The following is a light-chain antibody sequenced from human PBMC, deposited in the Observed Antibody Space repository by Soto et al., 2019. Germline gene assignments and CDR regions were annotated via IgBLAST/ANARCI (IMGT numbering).Light chain of an antibody. CDR3: QQYRSSPWT. V-gene: IGKV3-20*01. Sequence: ETVLTQSPGTLSLSPGERATLSCRASQTIRSNYLAWYRQTPGQAPRLLIYCSSNRATGIADRFSGSGSGTDYTLIISRLGPEELALYYCQQYRSSPWTFGQGTKVEIK. J-gene: IGKJ1*01. CDR1: QTIRSNY. CDR2: CSS.